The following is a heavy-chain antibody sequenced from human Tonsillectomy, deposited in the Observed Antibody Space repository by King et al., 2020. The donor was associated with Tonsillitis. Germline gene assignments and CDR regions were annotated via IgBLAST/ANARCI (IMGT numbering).Heavy chain of an antibody. J-gene: IGHJ4*02. CDR1: GYTFTGYY. Sequence: QLVQSGAEVKKPGASVKVSCKASGYTFTGYYIHWVRQXPGQGLXXMXXXXXXXGXXXXAXXXXXRVTMTRDTSISTAYMDLSRXRSDDTAVYYCARVGAYGSGSYLVYWGQGTLVTVSS. V-gene: IGHV1-2*02. D-gene: IGHD3-10*01. CDR3: ARVGAYGSGSYLVY. CDR2: XXXXXGXX.